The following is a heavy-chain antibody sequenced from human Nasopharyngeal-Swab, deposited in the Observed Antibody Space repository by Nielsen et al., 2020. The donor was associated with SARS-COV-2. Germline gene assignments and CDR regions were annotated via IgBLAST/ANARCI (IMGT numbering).Heavy chain of an antibody. J-gene: IGHJ4*02. D-gene: IGHD6-6*01. V-gene: IGHV4-4*07. CDR2: IYFSGYT. Sequence: GKGLEWIGRIYFSGYTNYSPSLKSRVTMSVDTSKNQFSLKLTSVTAADTAVYFCARDAQAARQFDYWGQGALVTVSS. CDR3: ARDAQAARQFDY.